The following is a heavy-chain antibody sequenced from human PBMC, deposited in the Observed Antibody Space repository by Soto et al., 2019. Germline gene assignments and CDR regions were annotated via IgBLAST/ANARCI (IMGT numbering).Heavy chain of an antibody. V-gene: IGHV4-39*01. Sequence: SETRSRTCTVSGGSISSSIYYWGWIRQPPGKGLEWIGSIYYSGSTYYNPSLKSRVTISVDTSKNQFSLKLSSVTAADTAVYYCARHTGNHVRRIDYWGQGTLVTVSS. CDR2: IYYSGST. CDR3: ARHTGNHVRRIDY. CDR1: GGSISSSIYY. J-gene: IGHJ4*02. D-gene: IGHD1-1*01.